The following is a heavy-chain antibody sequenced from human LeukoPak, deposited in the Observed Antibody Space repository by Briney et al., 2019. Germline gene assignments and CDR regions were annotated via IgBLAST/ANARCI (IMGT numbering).Heavy chain of an antibody. CDR3: ARKNTTSSEDY. CDR1: GFSFSSYS. Sequence: PGGSLRLSCAASGFSFSSYSMNWVRQAPGKGLEWVSFISGGSSTIDYADSVKGRFTISRDNGKNSLFLHMNSLRAEDTAVYYCARKNTTSSEDYWGQGTLVTVSS. CDR2: ISGGSSTI. V-gene: IGHV3-48*01. D-gene: IGHD6-6*01. J-gene: IGHJ4*02.